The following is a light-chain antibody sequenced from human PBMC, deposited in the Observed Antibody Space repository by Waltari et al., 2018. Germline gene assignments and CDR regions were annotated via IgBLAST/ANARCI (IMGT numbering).Light chain of an antibody. V-gene: IGLV2-14*01. Sequence: QSALTQPASVSGSPGQSITNYCTGTSNDDGGYNFVSGYQQHPGKAPKLMIYEVTNRPSGVSNRFSGSKSGNTASLTISGLLAEDEADYYCCSYTTTTTVVFGGGTKLTVL. CDR3: CSYTTTTTVV. CDR2: EVT. CDR1: SNDDGGYNF. J-gene: IGLJ3*02.